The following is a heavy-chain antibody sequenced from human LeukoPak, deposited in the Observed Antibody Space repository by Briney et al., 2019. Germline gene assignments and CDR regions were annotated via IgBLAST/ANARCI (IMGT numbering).Heavy chain of an antibody. CDR2: IRSKAYGGTT. Sequence: PGWSLRLSCTASGFTFGDYAMSWFRQAPGKGLEWVGFIRSKAYGGTTEYAASVKGRFTISRDDSKSIAYLQMNSLKTEDTAVYYCTKCPGLYYYDILTGSYYYYYMDVWGKGTTVTISS. J-gene: IGHJ6*03. CDR1: GFTFGDYA. CDR3: TKCPGLYYYDILTGSYYYYYMDV. D-gene: IGHD3-9*01. V-gene: IGHV3-49*03.